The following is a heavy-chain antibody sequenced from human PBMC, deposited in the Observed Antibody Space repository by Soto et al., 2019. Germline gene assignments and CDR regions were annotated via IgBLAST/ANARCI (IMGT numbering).Heavy chain of an antibody. D-gene: IGHD3-22*01. Sequence: GESLKISCKGSGYSFTSYWIGWVRQMPGKGLEWMGIMYPGDSDLRYSPSFQGQVTSSADRSISTDYLQWSSLKASDTAMYYCARQPSNGQWFLWGQGTTVTVSS. J-gene: IGHJ6*02. CDR2: MYPGDSDL. CDR1: GYSFTSYW. CDR3: ARQPSNGQWFL. V-gene: IGHV5-51*01.